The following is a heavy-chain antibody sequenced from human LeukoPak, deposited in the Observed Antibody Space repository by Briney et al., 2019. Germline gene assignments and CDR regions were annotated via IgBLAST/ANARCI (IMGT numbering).Heavy chain of an antibody. CDR2: ISYDGSSK. D-gene: IGHD5-18*01. J-gene: IGHJ4*02. CDR3: AGLDTALVFDYFDY. CDR1: GFTFSSYS. V-gene: IGHV3-30*04. Sequence: GPLRLSCAASGFTFSSYSMHWVRQAPGKGLEWVAVISYDGSSKYYADSVKGRFTISRDNSMNTLYLQMNSLRPEDTAVYYCAGLDTALVFDYFDYWGLGTLVTVSS.